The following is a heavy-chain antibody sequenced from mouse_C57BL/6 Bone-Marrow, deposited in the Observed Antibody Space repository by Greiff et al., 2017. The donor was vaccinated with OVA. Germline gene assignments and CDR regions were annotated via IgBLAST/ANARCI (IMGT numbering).Heavy chain of an antibody. CDR2: ISSGGDYI. Sequence: EVKVVESGEGLVKPGGSLKLSCAASGFTFSSYAMSWVRQTPEKRLEWVAYISSGGDYIYYADTVKGRFTISRDNARNTLYLQMSSLKSEDTAMYYCTRHITSYFDDWGQGTTLTVSS. CDR1: GFTFSSYA. CDR3: TRHITSYFDD. J-gene: IGHJ2*01. V-gene: IGHV5-9-1*02. D-gene: IGHD1-1*01.